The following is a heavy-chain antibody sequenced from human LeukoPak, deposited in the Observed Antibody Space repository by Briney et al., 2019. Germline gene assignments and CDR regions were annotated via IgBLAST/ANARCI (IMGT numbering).Heavy chain of an antibody. D-gene: IGHD4-11*01. CDR2: IYNSGST. J-gene: IGHJ4*02. CDR3: ARDGLQGSIL. V-gene: IGHV4-59*01. Sequence: SETLSLTCTVSGGSIRSYYWSWIRQPPGKGMEWIGYIYNSGSTTYNPSLKSRVTISVDTSKNQFSLRLRSVTAVDTAVYYCARDGLQGSILWGQGTLVTVSS. CDR1: GGSIRSYY.